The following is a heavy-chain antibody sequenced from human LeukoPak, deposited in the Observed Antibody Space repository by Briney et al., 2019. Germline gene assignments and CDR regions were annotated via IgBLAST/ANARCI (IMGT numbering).Heavy chain of an antibody. D-gene: IGHD3-22*01. CDR3: ASGDSSGYRNGYYFDY. Sequence: SVKVSCKASGRTFSSYAISWVRQAPGQGLEWMGGIIPIFGTANYAQKFQGRVTITADESTSTAYMELSSLRSEDTAVYYCASGDSSGYRNGYYFDYWGQGTLVTVSS. CDR1: GRTFSSYA. V-gene: IGHV1-69*13. J-gene: IGHJ4*02. CDR2: IIPIFGTA.